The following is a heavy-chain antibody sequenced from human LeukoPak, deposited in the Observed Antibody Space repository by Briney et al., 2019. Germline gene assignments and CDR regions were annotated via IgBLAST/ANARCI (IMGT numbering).Heavy chain of an antibody. D-gene: IGHD3-22*01. CDR3: ATVGYYYDSSGYIFFDY. CDR1: GYTLTELS. CDR2: FDPEDGET. Sequence: GASVTVSCKVSGYTLTELSMHWVRQAPGKGLEWMGGFDPEDGETIYAQKFQGRVTMTEDTSTDIAYMELSSLRSEDTAVYYCATVGYYYDSSGYIFFDYWGQGTLVTVSS. V-gene: IGHV1-24*01. J-gene: IGHJ4*02.